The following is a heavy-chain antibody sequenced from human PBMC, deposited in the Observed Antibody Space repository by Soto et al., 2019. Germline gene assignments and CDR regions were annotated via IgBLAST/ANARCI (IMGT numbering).Heavy chain of an antibody. CDR2: INHSGST. CDR3: ARGRYSGSRGYFYF. J-gene: IGHJ4*02. D-gene: IGHD1-26*01. V-gene: IGHV4-34*01. Sequence: SETLSLTCAVYGGSFSGYYWSWIRQPPGKGLEWIGEINHSGSTNYNPSLKSRVTISVDTSKNQFSLKLSSVTAADTAVYYCARGRYSGSRGYFYFWGQGTLVIVSA. CDR1: GGSFSGYY.